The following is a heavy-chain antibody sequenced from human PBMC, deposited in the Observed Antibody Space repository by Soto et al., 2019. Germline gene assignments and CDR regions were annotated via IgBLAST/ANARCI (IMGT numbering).Heavy chain of an antibody. Sequence: SEPQSLSYAVSEYSISSRYYCGWIQQHPGKGLEWIGSIYHSGSTYYNPSLKSRVTISVDTSKNQFSLKLSSVTAADTAVYYCARDGVASGVWFGPWGQGTLVTVSS. CDR2: IYHSGST. J-gene: IGHJ5*02. CDR3: ARDGVASGVWFGP. V-gene: IGHV4-38-2*02. CDR1: EYSISSRYY. D-gene: IGHD1-26*01.